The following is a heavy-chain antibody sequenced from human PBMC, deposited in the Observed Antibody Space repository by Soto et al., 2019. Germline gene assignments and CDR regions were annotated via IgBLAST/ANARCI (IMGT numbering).Heavy chain of an antibody. V-gene: IGHV3-30-3*01. CDR2: ISYDVSSK. J-gene: IGHJ6*02. Sequence: PWGALLVACESSVFTLSSYAMHGVGQAPGKGLDSVELISYDVSSKYYADSVKGRFTISRDNSNNTLYLQMNSLRAEDTAVYYCARDRIVVVPAAIQVSYYYGMDVWGQGTTVTVSS. CDR1: VFTLSSYA. D-gene: IGHD2-2*02. CDR3: ARDRIVVVPAAIQVSYYYGMDV.